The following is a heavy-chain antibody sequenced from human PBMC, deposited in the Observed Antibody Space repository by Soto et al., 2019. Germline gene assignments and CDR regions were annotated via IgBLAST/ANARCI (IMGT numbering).Heavy chain of an antibody. D-gene: IGHD6-19*01. CDR3: ARGGRCAVADTDY. CDR2: ISGYNGNT. J-gene: IGHJ4*02. CDR1: GYTFTNYG. Sequence: QVQLVQSGVEVKKPGASVRVSCKASGYTFTNYGITWVRQAPGQGLEWLGWISGYNGNTNYAQKFQGRVTMTTDTSTRTAYMDLTSLRYDDAAVYYCARGGRCAVADTDYWGQGTLLTVSS. V-gene: IGHV1-18*01.